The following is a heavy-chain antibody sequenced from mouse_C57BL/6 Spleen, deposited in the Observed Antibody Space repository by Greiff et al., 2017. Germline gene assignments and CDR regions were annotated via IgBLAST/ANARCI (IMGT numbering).Heavy chain of an antibody. CDR1: GYTFTSYW. D-gene: IGHD1-1*01. Sequence: QVQLQQPGAELVMPGASVKLSCKASGYTFTSYWMHWVKQRPGQGLEWIGEIDPSDSYTNYNQKFKGKSTLTVDKSSSTAYMQLSSLTSEDSAVYYCARRGAVVARGYAMDYWGQGTSVTVSS. V-gene: IGHV1-69*01. CDR3: ARRGAVVARGYAMDY. CDR2: IDPSDSYT. J-gene: IGHJ4*01.